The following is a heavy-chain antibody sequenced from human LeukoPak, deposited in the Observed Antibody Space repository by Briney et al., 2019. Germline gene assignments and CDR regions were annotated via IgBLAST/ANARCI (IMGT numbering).Heavy chain of an antibody. Sequence: GASVKVSCKPSGYIFTTYGISWVRQAPGQGREGMGWISAYNRKTEYAQRLQGRVTITTNPPPGTAHMELRRLRTDEPAGYCYASVWGAEPGMLTGYFPLWGRGTVVAGSS. D-gene: IGHD6-13*01. V-gene: IGHV1-18*01. J-gene: IGHJ2*01. CDR2: ISAYNRKT. CDR3: ASVWGAEPGMLTGYFPL. CDR1: GYIFTTYG.